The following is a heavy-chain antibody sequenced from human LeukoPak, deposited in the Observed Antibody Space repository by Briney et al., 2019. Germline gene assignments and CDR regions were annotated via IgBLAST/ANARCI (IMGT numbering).Heavy chain of an antibody. CDR3: ARALNYYDSEAGAFDI. CDR2: INHSGST. CDR1: GGSFSGYY. J-gene: IGHJ3*02. Sequence: SETLSLTCAVYGGSFSGYYWSWIRQPPGKGLEWIGEINHSGSTNYNPSLKSRVTISVDTSKNQFSLKLSSVTAADTAVYYCARALNYYDSEAGAFDIWGQGTMVTVSS. V-gene: IGHV4-34*01. D-gene: IGHD3-22*01.